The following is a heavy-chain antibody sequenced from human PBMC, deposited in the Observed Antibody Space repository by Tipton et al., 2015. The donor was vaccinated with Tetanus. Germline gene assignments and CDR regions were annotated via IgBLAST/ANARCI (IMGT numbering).Heavy chain of an antibody. D-gene: IGHD2-21*02. CDR2: INQSGST. CDR3: ARIPNEYCGGDCYARYFFYY. J-gene: IGHJ4*02. Sequence: TLSLTCAVYGGSFSGYYWSWIRQPPGKGLEWIGEINQSGSTNYNPSLKSRVTISVDTSKNQVSLKLSSVTAADTAVYYCARIPNEYCGGDCYARYFFYYWGQGTLLTVSS. CDR1: GGSFSGYY. V-gene: IGHV4-34*01.